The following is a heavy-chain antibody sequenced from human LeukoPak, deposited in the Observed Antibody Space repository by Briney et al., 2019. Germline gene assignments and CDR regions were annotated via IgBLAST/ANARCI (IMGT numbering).Heavy chain of an antibody. CDR2: ISAYNGNT. V-gene: IGHV1-18*01. CDR3: ARYGCSSTSCHNFDY. CDR1: GYTFTSYG. D-gene: IGHD2-2*02. J-gene: IGHJ4*02. Sequence: ASVKVSCKASGYTFTSYGISWVRQAPGQGLEWMGWISAYNGNTNYAQKLQGRVTMTTDTSTSTAYMELRSLRSDDTAVYYCARYGCSSTSCHNFDYWGQGTLVTVSS.